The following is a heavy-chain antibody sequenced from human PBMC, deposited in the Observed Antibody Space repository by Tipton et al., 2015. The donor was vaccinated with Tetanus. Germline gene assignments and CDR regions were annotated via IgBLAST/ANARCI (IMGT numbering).Heavy chain of an antibody. CDR2: IHYTGST. CDR3: ARHFNSYSSYMDV. CDR1: GGSINNNNDF. V-gene: IGHV4-39*01. Sequence: TLSLTCTVSGGSINNNNDFWGWIRQPPGKGLEWISSIHYTGSTYYNPSLKSRVSIFVDTSKNQFSLGLTSVTAADTAVYYCARHFNSYSSYMDVWGKGTTVTVSS. J-gene: IGHJ6*03.